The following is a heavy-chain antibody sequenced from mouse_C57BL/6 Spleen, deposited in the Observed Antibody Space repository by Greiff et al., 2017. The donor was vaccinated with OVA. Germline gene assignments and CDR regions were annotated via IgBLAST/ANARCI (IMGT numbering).Heavy chain of an antibody. CDR2: ISSGSSTI. CDR1: GFTFSDYG. V-gene: IGHV5-17*01. CDR3: ARPLLGLYYFDY. J-gene: IGHJ2*01. Sequence: VLLVESGGGLVKPGGSLKLSCAASGFTFSDYGMHWVRQAPEKGLAWVAYISSGSSTIYYADTVKGRFTISRDNDKHTLFLQITSLRSEDTAMYYCARPLLGLYYFDYWGQGTTLTVSS. D-gene: IGHD4-1*01.